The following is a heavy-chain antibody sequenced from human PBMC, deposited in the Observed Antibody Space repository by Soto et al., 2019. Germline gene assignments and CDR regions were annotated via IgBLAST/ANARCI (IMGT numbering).Heavy chain of an antibody. CDR2: INHSGST. D-gene: IGHD3-16*02. Sequence: QVQLQQWGAGLLKPSETLSLTCAVYGGSFSGYYWSWIRQPPGQGLEWIGEINHSGSTNYNPSLKSRVAISVDTSKNQFSLNLSSVTAADTAVYYCARGLHLGELSLYMDYWGQGTLVTVSS. J-gene: IGHJ4*02. V-gene: IGHV4-34*01. CDR3: ARGLHLGELSLYMDY. CDR1: GGSFSGYY.